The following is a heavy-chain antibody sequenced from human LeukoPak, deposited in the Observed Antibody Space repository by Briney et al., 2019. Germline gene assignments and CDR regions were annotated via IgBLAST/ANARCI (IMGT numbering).Heavy chain of an antibody. J-gene: IGHJ4*02. Sequence: GGSLRLSCAASGFTFSSYAISWVPHAPGKGLECVSAISVSGGSTYYTDSLRGRFTISRDNSTNTLYLQMNSLRGEETAVYYCAKFTGGYCSTPIDYWGQGTLVTVSS. CDR3: AKFTGGYCSTPIDY. CDR2: ISVSGGST. V-gene: IGHV3-23*01. D-gene: IGHD2-21*01. CDR1: GFTFSSYA.